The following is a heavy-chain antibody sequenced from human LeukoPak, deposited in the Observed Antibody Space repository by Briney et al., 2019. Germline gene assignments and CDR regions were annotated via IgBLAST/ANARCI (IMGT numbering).Heavy chain of an antibody. CDR3: ARETGDSSGYYYYYYYYYMDV. D-gene: IGHD3-22*01. J-gene: IGHJ6*03. CDR2: INHSGST. V-gene: IGHV4-34*01. Sequence: SETLSLTCAVYGGSFSGYYWSWIRQPPGKGLEWIGEINHSGSTNYNPSLKSRVTMSVDTSKNQFSLKLSSVTAADTAVYYCARETGDSSGYYYYYYYYYMDVWGKGTTVTISS. CDR1: GGSFSGYY.